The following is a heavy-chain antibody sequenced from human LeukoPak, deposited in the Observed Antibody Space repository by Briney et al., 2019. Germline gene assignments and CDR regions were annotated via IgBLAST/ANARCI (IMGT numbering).Heavy chain of an antibody. J-gene: IGHJ4*02. CDR2: INPNSGGT. CDR3: SRDLGISGWYAPPLGYFDY. V-gene: IGHV1-2*02. D-gene: IGHD6-19*01. CDR1: GYTFTGYY. Sequence: ASVKVSCKASGYTFTGYYMHWVRQAPAQGLEWVGWINPNSGGTNYAQKFQGRATMTRDTSISTTYMELSRLRSDDTAVYYCSRDLGISGWYAPPLGYFDYWGQGTLVTVSS.